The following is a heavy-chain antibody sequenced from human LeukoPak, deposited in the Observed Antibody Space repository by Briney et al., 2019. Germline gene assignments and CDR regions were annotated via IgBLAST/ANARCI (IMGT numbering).Heavy chain of an antibody. CDR3: AKVALFSGYYPPFDY. CDR1: GFTFSSYG. Sequence: GGSLRLSCAASGFTFSSYGMTWVRQAPGKGLEWVANIKKDGSEKSYVDSVKGRFTVSRDNAKNSLFLQMNSLRAEDSAVYHCAKVALFSGYYPPFDYWGQGTLVTVSS. D-gene: IGHD3-22*01. V-gene: IGHV3-7*05. J-gene: IGHJ4*02. CDR2: IKKDGSEK.